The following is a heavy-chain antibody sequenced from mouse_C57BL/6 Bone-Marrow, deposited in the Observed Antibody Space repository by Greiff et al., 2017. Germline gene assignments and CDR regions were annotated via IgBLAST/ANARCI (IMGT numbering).Heavy chain of an antibody. J-gene: IGHJ3*01. D-gene: IGHD1-1*01. Sequence: EVKLMESGGGLVKPGGSLKLSCAASGFTFSSYAMSWVRQTPEKRLEWVATISDGGSYTYYPDNVKGRFTISRDNAKNNLYLQMSHLKSEDTAVYYCARDPSTTVPWFAYWGQGTLVTVSA. V-gene: IGHV5-4*01. CDR2: ISDGGSYT. CDR3: ARDPSTTVPWFAY. CDR1: GFTFSSYA.